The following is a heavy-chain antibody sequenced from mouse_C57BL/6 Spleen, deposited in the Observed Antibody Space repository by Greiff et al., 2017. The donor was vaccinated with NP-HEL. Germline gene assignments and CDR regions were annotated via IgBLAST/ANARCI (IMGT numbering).Heavy chain of an antibody. J-gene: IGHJ4*01. Sequence: VKLQQSGAELARPGASVKLSCKASGYTFTSYGISWVKQRTGQGLEWIGEIYPRSGNTYYNEKFKGKATLTADKSSSTAYMELRSLTSEDSAVYFCARSNYYGSHYYAMDYWGQGTSVTVSS. CDR3: ARSNYYGSHYYAMDY. D-gene: IGHD1-1*01. CDR2: IYPRSGNT. CDR1: GYTFTSYG. V-gene: IGHV1-81*01.